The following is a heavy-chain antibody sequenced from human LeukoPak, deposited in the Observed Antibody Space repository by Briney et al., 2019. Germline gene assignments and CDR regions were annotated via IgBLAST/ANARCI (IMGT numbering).Heavy chain of an antibody. J-gene: IGHJ4*02. CDR1: GGSISSGGYY. V-gene: IGHV4-30-2*02. CDR2: IYHSGST. CDR3: AKYIRDSGTYYLDY. Sequence: SETLSLTCTVSGGSISSGGYYWSWIRQPPGKGLEWIGYIYHSGSTYYNPSLKSRVTISVDRSKNQFSLKLNSVTAADTAIYYCAKYIRDSGTYYLDYWGQGTLVTVSS. D-gene: IGHD3-10*01.